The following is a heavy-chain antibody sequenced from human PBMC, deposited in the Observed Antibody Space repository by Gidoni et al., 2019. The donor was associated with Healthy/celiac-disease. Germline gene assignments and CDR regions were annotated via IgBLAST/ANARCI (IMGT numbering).Heavy chain of an antibody. CDR2: IIPIFGTA. J-gene: IGHJ4*02. Sequence: QVQLVQSGAEVKKPGSSVKVSCKASGGTLSSYAISWVRQAPGQGLEWMGGIIPIFGTANYAQQFQGRVTITADKSTSTAYMELSSLRSEDTAVYYCARDYCHRMPCPPASFDYWGQGTLVTVSS. V-gene: IGHV1-69*06. CDR3: ARDYCHRMPCPPASFDY. D-gene: IGHD2-2*01. CDR1: GGTLSSYA.